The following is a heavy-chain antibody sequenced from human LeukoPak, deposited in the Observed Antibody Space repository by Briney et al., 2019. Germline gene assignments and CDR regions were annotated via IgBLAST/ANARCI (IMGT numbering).Heavy chain of an antibody. D-gene: IGHD3-10*01. CDR2: ISSSGSYI. CDR3: ARDSGPQYYYGSGSFDY. Sequence: PGGSLRLSCAASGSTFSSYSMNWVRQAPGKGLEWVSSISSSGSYIYYADSVKGRFTISRDNAKNSLYLQMNSLRAEDTAVYYCARDSGPQYYYGSGSFDYWGQGTLVTVSS. J-gene: IGHJ4*02. CDR1: GSTFSSYS. V-gene: IGHV3-21*01.